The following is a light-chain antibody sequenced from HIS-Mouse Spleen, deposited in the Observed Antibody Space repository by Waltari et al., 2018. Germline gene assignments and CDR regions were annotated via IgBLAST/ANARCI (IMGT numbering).Light chain of an antibody. CDR2: RNN. J-gene: IGLJ3*02. CDR1: SSNIGSNY. V-gene: IGLV1-47*01. CDR3: AAWDDSLSGWV. Sequence: QSVLTQPPSASGTPGQRVTISCSGSSSNIGSNYVYWYQQLPGTAPKLLIYRNNQRPLGVPDRVSGSKSGTSASLAISGLRSEDEADYYCAAWDDSLSGWVFGGGTKLTVL.